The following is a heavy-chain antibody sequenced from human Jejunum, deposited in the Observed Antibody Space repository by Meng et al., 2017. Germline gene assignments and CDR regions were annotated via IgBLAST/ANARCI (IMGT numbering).Heavy chain of an antibody. Sequence: QVNLQESGPGLVKSSETLALTFAVSGGSISSVYWWTWVRQSPGKGLEWIGEIYHSGSTNYNPSLKSRVTISVDKSKNQFSLKLTSVTAADTAVYYCARGGYYSFDYWGQGTLVTVSS. CDR1: GGSISSVYW. CDR3: ARGGYYSFDY. V-gene: IGHV4-4*02. J-gene: IGHJ4*02. CDR2: IYHSGST. D-gene: IGHD5-18*01.